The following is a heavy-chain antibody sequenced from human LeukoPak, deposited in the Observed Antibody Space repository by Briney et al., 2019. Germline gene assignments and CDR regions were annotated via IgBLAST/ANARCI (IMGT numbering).Heavy chain of an antibody. Sequence: SSETLSLTCAVSGGSISSGNWWSWVRQPPGKGLEWIGEIHHSGSTNYNPSLKSRLTISIDKSKNQFLVKLSSVTAADTAVYYCARGGGDWNDAYQNAFDIWDQGTMGTVSS. CDR1: GGSISSGNW. CDR3: ARGGGDWNDAYQNAFDI. J-gene: IGHJ3*02. V-gene: IGHV4-4*02. D-gene: IGHD1-1*01. CDR2: IHHSGST.